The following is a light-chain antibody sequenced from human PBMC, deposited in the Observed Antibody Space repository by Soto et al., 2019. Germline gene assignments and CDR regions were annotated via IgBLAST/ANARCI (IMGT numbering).Light chain of an antibody. J-gene: IGKJ1*01. CDR1: QSITTR. V-gene: IGKV1-5*03. CDR2: KAS. CDR3: QQYNSYSWT. Sequence: DIQMTQSPSTLSAFVGDRVTITCRASQSITTRLAWYQQKPGKAPKVLIHKASSLKSGVPSRFSGSGSGTEFTLTISSLQPDDIATYYCQQYNSYSWTFGQGTKVEIK.